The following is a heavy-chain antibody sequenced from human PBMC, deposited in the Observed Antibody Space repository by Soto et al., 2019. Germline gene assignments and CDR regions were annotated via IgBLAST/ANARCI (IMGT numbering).Heavy chain of an antibody. J-gene: IGHJ4*02. V-gene: IGHV3-74*01. CDR2: VNSDESST. Sequence: GGCLRLSCAASGFTFSNYWMHWVRQGPGKGLVWVSRVNSDESSTSYADSVKGRFTISRDNAKNTLYLQMSSLRFEDTALYYCVCFECGRTAVATAMEANGYWGQGTLVTVSS. CDR1: GFTFSNYW. CDR3: VCFECGRTAVATAMEANGY. D-gene: IGHD2-21*02.